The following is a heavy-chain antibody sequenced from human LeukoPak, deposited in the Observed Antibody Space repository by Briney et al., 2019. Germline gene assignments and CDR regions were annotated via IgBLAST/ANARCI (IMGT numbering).Heavy chain of an antibody. V-gene: IGHV3-43*02. CDR3: AKESGKFDY. Sequence: GGSLRLSCVVSGLPIADFAMHWVRQAPGKGLEWVSLISGDGVSTFYADSVKGRFSISRDNSKNSLYLQMNSLRSEDTAMYYCAKESGKFDYWGQGTLVAVSS. CDR2: ISGDGVST. CDR1: GLPIADFA. J-gene: IGHJ4*02.